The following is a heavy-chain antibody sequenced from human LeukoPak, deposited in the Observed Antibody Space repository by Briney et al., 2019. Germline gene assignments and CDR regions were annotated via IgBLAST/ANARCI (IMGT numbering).Heavy chain of an antibody. Sequence: SETLSLTCTVSGGSISSYHWSWIRQPPGKGLEWIGYIYYSGSTSYNPSLKSRVTISVDTSKNQFSLKLSSVTAADTAVYYCARDLGTAYWGQGTLVTVSS. CDR2: IYYSGST. CDR3: ARDLGTAY. J-gene: IGHJ4*02. CDR1: GGSISSYH. D-gene: IGHD1-7*01. V-gene: IGHV4-59*01.